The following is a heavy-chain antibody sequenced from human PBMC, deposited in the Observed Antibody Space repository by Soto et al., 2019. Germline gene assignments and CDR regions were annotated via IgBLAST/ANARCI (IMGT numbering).Heavy chain of an antibody. D-gene: IGHD2-15*01. J-gene: IGHJ4*02. Sequence: EVQLVESGGGLVQPGGSLRLSCAASGFTFSSYGMHWVRQAPGKGLVWVSRINSDGSSTSYADSVKGRFTISRDNAKNTLYMQRHSVGAEDTAVYSSVRTSLVVAAATLDDYWGPCTMVTVSS. V-gene: IGHV3-74*01. CDR2: INSDGSST. CDR1: GFTFSSYG. CDR3: VRTSLVVAAATLDDY.